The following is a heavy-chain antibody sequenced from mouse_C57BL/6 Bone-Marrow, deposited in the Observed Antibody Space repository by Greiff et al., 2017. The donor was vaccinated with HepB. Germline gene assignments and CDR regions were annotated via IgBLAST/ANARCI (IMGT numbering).Heavy chain of an antibody. CDR1: GYTFTDYY. Sequence: QVHVKQSGAELVRPGASVKLSCKASGYTFTDYYINWVKQRPGQGLEWIARIYPGSGNTYYNEKFKGKATLTAEKSSSTAYMQLSSLTSEDSAVYFCARSTTVVYWYFDVWGTGTTVTVSS. J-gene: IGHJ1*03. CDR3: ARSTTVVYWYFDV. D-gene: IGHD1-1*01. V-gene: IGHV1-76*01. CDR2: IYPGSGNT.